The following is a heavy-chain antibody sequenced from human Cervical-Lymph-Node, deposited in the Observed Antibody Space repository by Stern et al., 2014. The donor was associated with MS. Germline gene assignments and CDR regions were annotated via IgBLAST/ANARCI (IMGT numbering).Heavy chain of an antibody. CDR1: GFTFSSYS. CDR3: ARDSTYYAILTGPPVY. CDR2: ISGSGSSI. D-gene: IGHD3-9*01. V-gene: IGHV3-21*01. Sequence: EVQLVESGGGVVKPGGSLRLSFAASGFTFSSYSMNWVRQAPGQGLEWASSISGSGSSISCADSVKGRFSLARCNAKNSLYLQMNSPRPEDPAVYYCARDSTYYAILTGPPVYWGQGTLVTVSS. J-gene: IGHJ4*02.